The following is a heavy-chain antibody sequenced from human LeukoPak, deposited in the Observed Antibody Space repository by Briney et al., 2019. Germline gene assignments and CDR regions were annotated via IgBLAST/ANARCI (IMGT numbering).Heavy chain of an antibody. D-gene: IGHD5-24*01. V-gene: IGHV1-69*13. Sequence: GASVKVSCKASGGTFSSYAISWVRQAPGQGLEWMGGIIPIFGTANYAQKSQGRVTITADESTSTAYMELSSLRSEDTAVYYCARWRFGDGYNPVYFDYWGQGTLVTVSS. J-gene: IGHJ4*02. CDR3: ARWRFGDGYNPVYFDY. CDR2: IIPIFGTA. CDR1: GGTFSSYA.